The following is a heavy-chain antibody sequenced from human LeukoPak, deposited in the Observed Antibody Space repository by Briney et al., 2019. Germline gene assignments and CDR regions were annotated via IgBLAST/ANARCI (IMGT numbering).Heavy chain of an antibody. D-gene: IGHD3-10*01. CDR2: TYYRSKWHS. J-gene: IGHJ4*02. CDR1: GDSVSSNSAA. V-gene: IGHV6-1*01. Sequence: QTLSLTCAISGDSVSSNSAAWNWIRQSPSRGLEWLGRTYYRSKWHSYYAPSVKSRITISPDTSKNQFSLQLKSVTPEDTAVYYCARMVGLVSDFWGQGTLVTVSS. CDR3: ARMVGLVSDF.